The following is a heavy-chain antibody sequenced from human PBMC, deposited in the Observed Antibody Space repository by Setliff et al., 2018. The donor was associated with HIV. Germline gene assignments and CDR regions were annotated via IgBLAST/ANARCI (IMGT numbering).Heavy chain of an antibody. CDR1: GGIFSTSS. J-gene: IGHJ4*02. CDR3: ARGVRVTVVQRGSSFDY. Sequence: VKVSCKSSGGIFSTSSINWVRQAPRQGLEWMGGFNPIFTTPDYAQKFQDRVTMTADESTSTAYMELRGLTSEDTAVYFCARGVRVTVVQRGSSFDYWGQGTLVTVSS. D-gene: IGHD2-21*02. CDR2: FNPIFTTP. V-gene: IGHV1-69*13.